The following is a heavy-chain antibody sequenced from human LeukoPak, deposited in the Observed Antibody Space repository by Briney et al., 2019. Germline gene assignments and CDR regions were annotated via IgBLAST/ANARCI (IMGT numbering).Heavy chain of an antibody. V-gene: IGHV3-23*01. D-gene: IGHD6-13*01. Sequence: GGSLRLSCAASEFTFSSYTMNWVRQAPGKGLEWVSVISGSGGGPYYADSVKGRFTISRDNSKNTLYLQMNSLRAEDTAIYYCAKDSYNNSWYPYFQHWGQGTLVTVSS. CDR2: ISGSGGGP. J-gene: IGHJ1*01. CDR1: EFTFSSYT. CDR3: AKDSYNNSWYPYFQH.